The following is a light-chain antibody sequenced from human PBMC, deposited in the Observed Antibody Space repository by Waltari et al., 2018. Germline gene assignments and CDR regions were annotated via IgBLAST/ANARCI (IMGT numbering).Light chain of an antibody. CDR2: GAS. J-gene: IGKJ2*03. V-gene: IGKV1-9*01. CDR1: QDISRY. Sequence: IHLTQSPSSLSASIGDSVTITCRASQDISRYLAWYQQKPGEAPTLLINGASTLRSRVPSRFSGSGSGTDFTLTISRLEPQDFATYYCQRVHTYPLYSFGQGTKLEMK. CDR3: QRVHTYPLYS.